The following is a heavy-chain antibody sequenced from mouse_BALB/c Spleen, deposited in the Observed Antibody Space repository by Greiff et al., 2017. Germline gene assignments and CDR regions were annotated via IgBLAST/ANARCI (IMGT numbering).Heavy chain of an antibody. CDR1: GFTFSSFG. CDR3: ARAPGRGAMDY. V-gene: IGHV5-17*02. J-gene: IGHJ4*01. D-gene: IGHD6-1*01. CDR2: ISSGSSTI. Sequence: EVHLVESGGGLVQPGGSRKLSCAASGFTFSSFGMHWVRQAPEKGLEWVAYISSGSSTIYYADTVKGRFTISRDNPKNTLFLQMTSLRSEDTAMYYCARAPGRGAMDYWGQGTSVTVSS.